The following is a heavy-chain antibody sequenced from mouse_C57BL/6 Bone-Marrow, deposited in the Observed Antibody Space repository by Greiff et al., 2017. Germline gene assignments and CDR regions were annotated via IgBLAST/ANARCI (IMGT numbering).Heavy chain of an antibody. CDR2: IHPNSGST. J-gene: IGHJ4*01. CDR3: ARKGGDYDSAMDY. V-gene: IGHV1-64*01. CDR1: GYTFTSYW. D-gene: IGHD2-4*01. Sequence: QVQLQQPGAELVKPGASVKLSCKASGYTFTSYWMHWVKQRPGQGLEWIGMIHPNSGSTNYNEKFKSKATLTVDKSSSTAYMQLSSLTSEDSAVYYWARKGGDYDSAMDYWGQGTSVTVSS.